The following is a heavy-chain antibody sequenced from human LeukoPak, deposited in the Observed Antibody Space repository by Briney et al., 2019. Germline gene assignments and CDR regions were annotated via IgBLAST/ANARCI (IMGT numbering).Heavy chain of an antibody. V-gene: IGHV4-34*01. CDR3: ARGYSSSWYSFDY. J-gene: IGHJ4*02. CDR2: INHSGST. Sequence: SDTLSLTCAVYGGSFGGYYWSWIRQPPGKGLEWIGEINHSGSTNYNPSLKSRVTISVDTSKNQFSLKLSSVTAADTAVYYCARGYSSSWYSFDYWGQGTLVTVSS. D-gene: IGHD6-13*01. CDR1: GGSFGGYY.